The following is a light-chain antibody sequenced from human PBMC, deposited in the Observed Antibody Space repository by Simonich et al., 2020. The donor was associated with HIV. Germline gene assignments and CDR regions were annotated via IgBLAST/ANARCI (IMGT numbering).Light chain of an antibody. CDR2: KAS. CDR1: QRMNIW. V-gene: IGKV1-5*03. J-gene: IGKJ4*01. Sequence: DIQMTQSPSTLSASVGDRVTITCRASQRMNIWLARYQQKPGKAPNLLIYKASTLQSGVPSRFSGSGSGTEFTLTINSLQPDDFATYYCQVFNTYSLSFGGGTRVEIK. CDR3: QVFNTYSLS.